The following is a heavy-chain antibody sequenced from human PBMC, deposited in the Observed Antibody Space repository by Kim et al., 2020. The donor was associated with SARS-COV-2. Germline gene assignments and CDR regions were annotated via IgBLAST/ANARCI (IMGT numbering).Heavy chain of an antibody. CDR3: TRHRSGHNDNWFDP. Sequence: ASVKVSCKASGYTFSSYDINWVRQATGQGLEWLGWMNPNSGNTGNAEKFRGRVTMTREISTSTAYMELSSLTSEDTAVYYCTRHRSGHNDNWFDPWGQGTPVTVSS. J-gene: IGHJ5*02. V-gene: IGHV1-8*01. CDR1: GYTFSSYD. CDR2: MNPNSGNT. D-gene: IGHD6-19*01.